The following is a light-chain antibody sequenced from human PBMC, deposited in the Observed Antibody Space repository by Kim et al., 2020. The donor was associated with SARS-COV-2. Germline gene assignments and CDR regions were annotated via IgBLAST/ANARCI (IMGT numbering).Light chain of an antibody. CDR3: QQYGSSPGT. J-gene: IGKJ1*01. Sequence: PGERATLSCRASQSVSSSYLAWYQQKPGQAPRLLIYGASSRATGIPDRFSGSGSGTDFTLTIRRLEPEDFAVYYCQQYGSSPGTFGQGTKVDIK. CDR1: QSVSSSY. V-gene: IGKV3-20*01. CDR2: GAS.